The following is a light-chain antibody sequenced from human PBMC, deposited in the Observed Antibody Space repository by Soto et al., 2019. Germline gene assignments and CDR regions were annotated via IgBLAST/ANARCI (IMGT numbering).Light chain of an antibody. CDR3: SSYTSTNTQL. J-gene: IGLJ2*01. V-gene: IGLV2-14*03. CDR2: DVT. Sequence: SALTQPASVSGSPGQSITISCTGTSSDVGGYNFVSWYQQHPGKAPKLMIYDVTNRPSGVSNRFSGSKSGNTASLTISGLQAEDEAHYYCSSYTSTNTQLFGGGTKLTVL. CDR1: SSDVGGYNF.